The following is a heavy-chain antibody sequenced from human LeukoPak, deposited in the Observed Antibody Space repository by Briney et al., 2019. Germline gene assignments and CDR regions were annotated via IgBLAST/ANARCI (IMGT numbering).Heavy chain of an antibody. CDR2: ISYDGSNK. D-gene: IGHD3-10*01. CDR1: GLTFSSYA. Sequence: PGGSLRLSCAASGLTFSSYAMHWVRQAPGKGLEWVAVISYDGSNKYYADSVKGRFTISRDNSKNTLYLQMNSLRAEDTAVYYCASGPYGSGSYYNYWGQGTLVTVSS. V-gene: IGHV3-30-3*01. J-gene: IGHJ4*02. CDR3: ASGPYGSGSYYNY.